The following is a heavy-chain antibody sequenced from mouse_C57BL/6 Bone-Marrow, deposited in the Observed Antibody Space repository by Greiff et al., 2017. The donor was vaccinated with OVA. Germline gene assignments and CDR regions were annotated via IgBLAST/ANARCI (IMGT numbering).Heavy chain of an antibody. J-gene: IGHJ3*01. V-gene: IGHV5-17*01. CDR3: ARGFAY. CDR2: ISSGSSTI. CDR1: GFTFSDYG. Sequence: EVQRVESGGGLVKPGGSLKLSCAASGFTFSDYGMPWVRQAPEKGLEWVAYISSGSSTIYYADTVKDRFTISRDNAKNTLFLQMTSLRSEDTAMYYCARGFAYWGQGTLVTVSA.